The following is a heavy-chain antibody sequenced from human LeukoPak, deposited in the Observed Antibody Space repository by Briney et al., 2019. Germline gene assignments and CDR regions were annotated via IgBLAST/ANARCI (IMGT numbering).Heavy chain of an antibody. CDR2: IYPGDSDT. Sequence: GESLKISCKGSGYTFTSYWIGWVRQMPGKGLEWLGIIYPGDSDTRYSPSFLGQVTISADTTINPAYLQSSSLKPSDTCIYACARHGEYSYGYVYWGQGNLVTVSS. J-gene: IGHJ4*02. V-gene: IGHV5-51*01. CDR3: ARHGEYSYGYVY. D-gene: IGHD5-18*01. CDR1: GYTFTSYW.